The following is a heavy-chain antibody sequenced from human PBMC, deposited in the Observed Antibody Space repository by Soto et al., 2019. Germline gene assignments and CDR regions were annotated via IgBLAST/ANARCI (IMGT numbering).Heavy chain of an antibody. D-gene: IGHD3-10*01. CDR2: ISGSGGST. CDR3: AKAYSGRTLNGAFDI. J-gene: IGHJ3*02. Sequence: GESLKISCAASGFTFSSYAMSWVRQAPGKGLEWVSAISGSGGSTYYADSVKGRFTISRDNSKNTLYLQMNSLRAEDTAVYYCAKAYSGRTLNGAFDIWGQGTMVTVSS. V-gene: IGHV3-23*01. CDR1: GFTFSSYA.